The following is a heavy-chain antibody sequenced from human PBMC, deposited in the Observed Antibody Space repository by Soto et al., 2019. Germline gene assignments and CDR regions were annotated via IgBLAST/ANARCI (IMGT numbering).Heavy chain of an antibody. V-gene: IGHV4-30-2*01. J-gene: IGHJ4*02. Sequence: SETLSLTCAVSGGSISSGGYSWSWIRQPPGKGLEWIGYIYHSGSTYYNPSLKSRVTISVDRSKNQFSLKLSSVTAADTAVYYCARAGHFGSRYYFDYWGQGTLVTVSS. CDR3: ARAGHFGSRYYFDY. CDR1: GGSISSGGYS. D-gene: IGHD3-16*01. CDR2: IYHSGST.